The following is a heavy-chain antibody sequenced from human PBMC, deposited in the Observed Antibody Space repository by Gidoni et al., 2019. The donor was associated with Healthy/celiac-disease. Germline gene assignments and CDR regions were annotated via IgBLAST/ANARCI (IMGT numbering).Heavy chain of an antibody. Sequence: QVQLVESGGGVVQPGRSLRLSCAASGFTFSSYGMHWVRQAPGKGLEWVAVIWYDGSNKYYADSVKGRFTISRDNSKNTLYLQMNSLRAEDTAVYYCARERYDFWSGPPAWYMDVWGKGTTVTVSS. CDR2: IWYDGSNK. V-gene: IGHV3-33*01. D-gene: IGHD3-3*01. CDR1: GFTFSSYG. CDR3: ARERYDFWSGPPAWYMDV. J-gene: IGHJ6*03.